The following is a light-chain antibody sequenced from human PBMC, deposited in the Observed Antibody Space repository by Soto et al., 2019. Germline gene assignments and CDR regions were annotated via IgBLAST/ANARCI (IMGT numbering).Light chain of an antibody. V-gene: IGKV1-39*01. Sequence: DIQMTQSPSSLSASVGDRVAITCQASQDINTYLNWYQRKPGKAPKLLIYAASNLQSGLPSRFSGSGSGTDFTLTISSLQPEDFATYFCQQSYSTSPWTFGQGTKVDIK. CDR1: QDINTY. CDR2: AAS. J-gene: IGKJ1*01. CDR3: QQSYSTSPWT.